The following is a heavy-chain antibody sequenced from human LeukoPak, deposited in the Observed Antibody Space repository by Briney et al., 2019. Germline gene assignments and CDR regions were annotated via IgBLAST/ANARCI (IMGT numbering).Heavy chain of an antibody. Sequence: ASVKVSCKASGGTFSSYAISWVRQAPGKGLEWMGGFDPEDGETIYAQKFQGRVTMTEDTSTDTAYMELSSLRSEDTAVYYCATAGPHSSGYYYYFDYWGQGTLVTVSS. V-gene: IGHV1-24*01. J-gene: IGHJ4*02. D-gene: IGHD3-22*01. CDR1: GGTFSSYA. CDR3: ATAGPHSSGYYYYFDY. CDR2: FDPEDGET.